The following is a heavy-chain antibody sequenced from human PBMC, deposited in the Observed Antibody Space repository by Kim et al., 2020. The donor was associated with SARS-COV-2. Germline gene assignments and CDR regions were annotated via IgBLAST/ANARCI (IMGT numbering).Heavy chain of an antibody. V-gene: IGHV3-23*01. CDR3: ARAGGGYVFAY. CDR2: ISGNGGRI. Sequence: GGSLRLSCAASGFTFSSYAMSWVRQASGKGLEWVSAISGNGGRINYADSVRGQFTISRDNSKNLLHLQMNSLRAEDTAVYYCARAGGGYVFAYWGQGIL. J-gene: IGHJ4*02. D-gene: IGHD1-26*01. CDR1: GFTFSSYA.